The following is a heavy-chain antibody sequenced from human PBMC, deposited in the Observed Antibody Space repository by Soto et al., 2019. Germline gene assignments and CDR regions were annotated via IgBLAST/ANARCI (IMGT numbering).Heavy chain of an antibody. Sequence: PGESLKISCKTSGYTFTNHWIAWVRQMPGKGLEWMGITYPDDSDVRYSPSFQGQVTISADKSISTAYLQWSSLKASDTAMYYCARLVYPSPYAMDVWGLGTTVTVSS. J-gene: IGHJ6*02. CDR1: GYTFTNHW. V-gene: IGHV5-51*01. CDR3: ARLVYPSPYAMDV. CDR2: TYPDDSDV.